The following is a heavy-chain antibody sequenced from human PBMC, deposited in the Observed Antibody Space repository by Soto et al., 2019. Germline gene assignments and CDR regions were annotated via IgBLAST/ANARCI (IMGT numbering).Heavy chain of an antibody. Sequence: GGSLRLSCAASGFTFSNAWMSWVRQAPGKGLEWVGRIKSKTDGGTTDYAAPVKGRFTISRDDSKNTLYLQMNSLKTEDTAVYYCTTRDIVVVVAATRTTYLFDYRGQGTLVTVSS. CDR1: GFTFSNAW. CDR3: TTRDIVVVVAATRTTYLFDY. CDR2: IKSKTDGGTT. J-gene: IGHJ4*02. V-gene: IGHV3-15*01. D-gene: IGHD2-15*01.